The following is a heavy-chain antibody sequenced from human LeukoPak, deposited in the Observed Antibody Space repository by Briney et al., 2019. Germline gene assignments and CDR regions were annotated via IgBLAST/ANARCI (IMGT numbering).Heavy chain of an antibody. V-gene: IGHV4-59*01. D-gene: IGHD5-12*01. CDR3: ARDGYSGNDGL. Sequence: SETLSLTCTVSGGSISSYYWSWIRQPPGKGLEWIGYIYHSGSTKYNPSLRSRVTISVDTSKSQFSLKLSSVTAADTAVYYCARDGYSGNDGLWGQGTLVTVSS. J-gene: IGHJ4*02. CDR2: IYHSGST. CDR1: GGSISSYY.